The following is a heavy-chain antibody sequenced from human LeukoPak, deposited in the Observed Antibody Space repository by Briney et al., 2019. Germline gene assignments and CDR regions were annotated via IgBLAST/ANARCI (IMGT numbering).Heavy chain of an antibody. V-gene: IGHV4-4*08. CDR2: ISNSVST. Sequence: KPSETLSLTCTVSGASISSYYWSWIQQPPGKGLEWIAFISNSVSTNYNPPLKSRVTISLDTSRKQLSLRLSSVIAADTAVYYCVATGRWLQWDYWGQGTLVTVSS. CDR3: VATGRWLQWDY. CDR1: GASISSYY. J-gene: IGHJ4*02. D-gene: IGHD5-24*01.